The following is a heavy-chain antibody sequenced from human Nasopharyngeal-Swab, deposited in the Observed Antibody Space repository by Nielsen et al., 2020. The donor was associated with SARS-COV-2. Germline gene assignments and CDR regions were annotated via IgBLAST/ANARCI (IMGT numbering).Heavy chain of an antibody. J-gene: IGHJ6*03. Sequence: GGSLRLSCAASGFTFSSYSMNWVRQAPGKGLEWVSSISSSSSYIYYADSVKGRFTISRDNAKNSLYLQMNSLRAEDTAVYYCARDRSYCSGTSCYTSGENYYYMDVWGKGTTVTVSS. D-gene: IGHD2-2*02. V-gene: IGHV3-21*01. CDR2: ISSSSSYI. CDR1: GFTFSSYS. CDR3: ARDRSYCSGTSCYTSGENYYYMDV.